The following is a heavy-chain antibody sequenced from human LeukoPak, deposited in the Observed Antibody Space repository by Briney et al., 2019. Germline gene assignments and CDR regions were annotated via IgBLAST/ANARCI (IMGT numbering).Heavy chain of an antibody. Sequence: GGSLRLSCTASGLTFSTSGFNWVRQAPGKGLECVASIGPTGSDRYHADSIKGRFTISRDNANNFLYLQMNSLRAEDTAVYYCATETNGRHYDYWGQGTLLTVSS. CDR3: ATETNGRHYDY. D-gene: IGHD1-14*01. V-gene: IGHV3-21*06. CDR2: IGPTGSDR. CDR1: GLTFSTSG. J-gene: IGHJ4*02.